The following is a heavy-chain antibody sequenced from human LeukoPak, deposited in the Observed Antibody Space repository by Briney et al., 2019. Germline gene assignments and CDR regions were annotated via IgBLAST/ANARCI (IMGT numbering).Heavy chain of an antibody. Sequence: ASVKVSCKASGYTFTGYYMHWVRQAPGQGLEWMGWINPNSGGTNYAQKFQGRVIMTRDTSISTAYMELSRLRSDDTAVYYCATLYGDYVRSDYWGPGTLVTVSS. CDR2: INPNSGGT. V-gene: IGHV1-2*02. CDR1: GYTFTGYY. D-gene: IGHD4-17*01. J-gene: IGHJ4*02. CDR3: ATLYGDYVRSDY.